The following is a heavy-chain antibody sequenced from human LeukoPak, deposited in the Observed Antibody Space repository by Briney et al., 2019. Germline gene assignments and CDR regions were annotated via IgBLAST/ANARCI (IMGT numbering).Heavy chain of an antibody. D-gene: IGHD2-15*01. Sequence: GGSLRLSCAASGFIFISFGIHWVRQAPGKGLEWVAFIQDDESNKFYADSVKGRFTISRDNSKNTLFLQMNSLRPEDTALYYCAKQMVERPHYYYMNVWGKGTTVTVSS. CDR2: IQDDESNK. CDR1: GFIFISFG. CDR3: AKQMVERPHYYYMNV. V-gene: IGHV3-30*02. J-gene: IGHJ6*03.